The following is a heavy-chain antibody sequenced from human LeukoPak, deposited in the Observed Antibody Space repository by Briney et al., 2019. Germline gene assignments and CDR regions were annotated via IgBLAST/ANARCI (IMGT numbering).Heavy chain of an antibody. CDR3: ARASPIYGDYGD. V-gene: IGHV4-59*01. Sequence: SETLSLTCTVSGGSISSYYWSWIRQPPGKGLEWIGYIYYSGSTNYSPSLKSRVTISVDTSKNQFSLGLSSVTAADTAVYYCARASPIYGDYGDWGQGTLVTVSS. J-gene: IGHJ4*02. D-gene: IGHD4-17*01. CDR2: IYYSGST. CDR1: GGSISSYY.